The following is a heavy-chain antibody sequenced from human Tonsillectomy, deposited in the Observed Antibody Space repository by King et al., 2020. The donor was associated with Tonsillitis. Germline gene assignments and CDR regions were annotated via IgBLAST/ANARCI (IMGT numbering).Heavy chain of an antibody. D-gene: IGHD2-21*01. CDR1: GGSISSSSYY. CDR3: ARHIGVVGAPGD. Sequence: QLQESGPGLVKPSETLSLTCTVSGGSISSSSYYWGWIRQPPGKGLEWIGSIYYSGSTYYNPSLKSRVTISVDTSKNQFSLKLSPVTAADTAVYYCARHIGVVGAPGDWGQGTLVTVSS. V-gene: IGHV4-39*07. J-gene: IGHJ4*02. CDR2: IYYSGST.